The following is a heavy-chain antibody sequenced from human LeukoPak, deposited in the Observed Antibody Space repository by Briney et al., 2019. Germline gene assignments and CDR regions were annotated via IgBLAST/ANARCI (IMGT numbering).Heavy chain of an antibody. D-gene: IGHD3-16*01. CDR1: GLTFSSYS. J-gene: IGHJ6*02. Sequence: GGCLRLSCAASGLTFSSYSMSGGRQAPGRGREWGSYISNSSSTISYAAPVNGQLPISRDNTKNSLYLQMNSLRAEDTAVYYCARDSADLILVYYGMDVWGQGTTVTVSS. CDR3: ARDSADLILVYYGMDV. CDR2: ISNSSSTI. V-gene: IGHV3-48*01.